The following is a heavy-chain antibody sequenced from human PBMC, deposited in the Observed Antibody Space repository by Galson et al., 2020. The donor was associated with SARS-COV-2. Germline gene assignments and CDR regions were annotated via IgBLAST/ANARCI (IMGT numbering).Heavy chain of an antibody. V-gene: IGHV3-23*01. CDR1: GFTFSSYA. D-gene: IGHD3-9*01. CDR2: ISGSGDST. CDR3: AKDRGHFDWLLGVRNDAFDI. J-gene: IGHJ3*02. Sequence: SCAASGFTFSSYAMSWVRQAPGKGLEWVSAISGSGDSTYDADSVKGRFTISRDNSKNTLYLQMNSLRAEDTAVYYCAKDRGHFDWLLGVRNDAFDIWGQGTMVTVSS.